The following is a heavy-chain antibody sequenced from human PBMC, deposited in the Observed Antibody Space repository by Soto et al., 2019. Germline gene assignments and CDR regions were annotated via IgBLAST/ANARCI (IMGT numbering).Heavy chain of an antibody. Sequence: VQLVESGGGLVQPGGSLKVSCAASGFTLSAFDIHWVRQASGEGLEWVGRIKTKVESYATDLAASVKGRFNISRDDPKNTAYLERNSLKNDDTAVYYCTRRHCSGGGCYSDFDYWGQGTLVTVSS. V-gene: IGHV3-73*01. J-gene: IGHJ4*02. D-gene: IGHD2-15*01. CDR1: GFTLSAFD. CDR3: TRRHCSGGGCYSDFDY. CDR2: IKTKVESYAT.